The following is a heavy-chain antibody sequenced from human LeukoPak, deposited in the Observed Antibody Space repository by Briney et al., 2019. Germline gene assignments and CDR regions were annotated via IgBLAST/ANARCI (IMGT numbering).Heavy chain of an antibody. CDR2: INHSGST. V-gene: IGHV4-34*01. J-gene: IGHJ3*02. CDR3: AFRGGAAAHTGGAFDI. CDR1: GGSFSGYY. D-gene: IGHD6-13*01. Sequence: PSETLSLTCAVYGGSFSGYYWSWIRQPPGKGLEWIGEINHSGSTNYNTSLKSRVTISVDTSKNQFSLKLSSVTAADTAVYYCAFRGGAAAHTGGAFDIWGQGTMVTVSS.